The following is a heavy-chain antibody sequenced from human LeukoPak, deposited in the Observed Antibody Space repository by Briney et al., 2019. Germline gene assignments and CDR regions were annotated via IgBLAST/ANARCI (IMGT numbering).Heavy chain of an antibody. CDR1: GGSISSSSYY. Sequence: PSETLSLTCTVSGGSISSSSYYWGWIRQPPGKGLEWIVSIYYSGSTYYNPSLKSRVTISVDASKNQFSLKLSSVTAADTAVYYCARDGSLTAMGPFDYWGQGTLVTVSS. V-gene: IGHV4-39*07. CDR2: IYYSGST. CDR3: ARDGSLTAMGPFDY. D-gene: IGHD5-18*01. J-gene: IGHJ4*02.